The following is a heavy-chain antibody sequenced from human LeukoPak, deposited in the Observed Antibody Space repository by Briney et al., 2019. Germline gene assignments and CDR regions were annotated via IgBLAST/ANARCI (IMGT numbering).Heavy chain of an antibody. CDR1: GFTFSSYG. Sequence: GGPLRLSCAASGFTFSSYGMHWVRQAPGKGLEWVALIRYDGSNKYYADSVKGRFTISRDNSKNTLYLQMNSLRAEDTAVYYCAKGRPTRYSSSWQEYFQHWGQGTLVTVSS. CDR3: AKGRPTRYSSSWQEYFQH. CDR2: IRYDGSNK. J-gene: IGHJ1*01. D-gene: IGHD6-13*01. V-gene: IGHV3-30*02.